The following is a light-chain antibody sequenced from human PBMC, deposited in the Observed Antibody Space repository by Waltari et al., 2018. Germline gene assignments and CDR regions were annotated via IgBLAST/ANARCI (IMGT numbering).Light chain of an antibody. V-gene: IGLV3-21*03. CDR3: QVWTNTDDHPV. CDR2: EDD. Sequence: SFVLSQAPSVSVAPGKTATIVWEGNHIGDVSVNWYQQHPGQAPVLVVYEDDRRPSGIPERFSGSNSGNTAALTISWVEAGDEADYYCQVWTNTDDHPVFGGGTKLTVL. CDR1: HIGDVS. J-gene: IGLJ2*01.